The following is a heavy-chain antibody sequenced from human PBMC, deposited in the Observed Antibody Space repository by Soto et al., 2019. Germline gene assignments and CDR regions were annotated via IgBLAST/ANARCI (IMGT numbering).Heavy chain of an antibody. Sequence: LRLSCAASGFSFSGSAMHWVRQASGKGLEWVGRIRSKANTYATAYAASVKGRFAISRDDSKNTTYLQMNSLKAEDSALYYCTRQKDGGDYYFFYAMDVWGQGTTVTVSS. CDR2: IRSKANTYAT. CDR3: TRQKDGGDYYFFYAMDV. J-gene: IGHJ6*02. CDR1: GFSFSGSA. V-gene: IGHV3-73*01.